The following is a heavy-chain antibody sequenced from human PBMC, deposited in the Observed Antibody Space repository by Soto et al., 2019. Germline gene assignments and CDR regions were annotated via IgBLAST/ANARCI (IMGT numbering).Heavy chain of an antibody. V-gene: IGHV4-59*01. D-gene: IGHD5-18*01. Sequence: SETLSLTCTVSGGSISSYYWSWIRQPPGKGLEWIGYIYYSGSTNYNPSLKSRVTISVDTSKNQFSLKLSSVTAADTAVYYCARESGYSYGPLDYWGQGTLVTVSS. CDR3: ARESGYSYGPLDY. J-gene: IGHJ4*02. CDR1: GGSISSYY. CDR2: IYYSGST.